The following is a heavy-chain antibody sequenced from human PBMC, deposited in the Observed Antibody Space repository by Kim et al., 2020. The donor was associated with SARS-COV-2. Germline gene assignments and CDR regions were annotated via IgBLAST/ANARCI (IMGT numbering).Heavy chain of an antibody. Sequence: ANYAQKFQGRVTINADKTTSTAYMELSSLRSEDTAVYYCARGWLSDAFDIWGQGTMVTVSS. V-gene: IGHV1-69*04. D-gene: IGHD3-9*01. CDR2: A. CDR3: ARGWLSDAFDI. J-gene: IGHJ3*02.